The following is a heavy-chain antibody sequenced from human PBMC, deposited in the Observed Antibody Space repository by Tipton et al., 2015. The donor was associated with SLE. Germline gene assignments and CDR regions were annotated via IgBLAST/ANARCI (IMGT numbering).Heavy chain of an antibody. CDR2: IFTSGST. J-gene: IGHJ6*03. CDR3: ARTEVRGVIAMDV. V-gene: IGHV4-61*09. D-gene: IGHD3-10*01. CDR1: GGPISSVCYY. Sequence: TLSLTFTVSGGPISSVCYYWTRVRQPAGKGLGWIGHIFTSGSTNYNPSPKSRVTISVDTSKNQFSLKLNSVTAADTAVYYCARTEVRGVIAMDVWGKGTTVTVSS.